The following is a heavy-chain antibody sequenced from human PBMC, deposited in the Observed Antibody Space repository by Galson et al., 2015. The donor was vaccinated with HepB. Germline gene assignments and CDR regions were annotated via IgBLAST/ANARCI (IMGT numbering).Heavy chain of an antibody. CDR1: GFTFSDYY. CDR3: ARDWGEMEVPAAKGVPNWFDP. CDR2: ISSSGSTI. Sequence: SLRLSCAASGFTFSDYYMSWIRQAPGKGLEWVSYISSSGSTIYYADSVKGRFTISRDNAKNSLYLQMNSLRAEDTAVYYCARDWGEMEVPAAKGVPNWFDPWGQGTLVTVSS. D-gene: IGHD2-2*01. J-gene: IGHJ5*02. V-gene: IGHV3-11*01.